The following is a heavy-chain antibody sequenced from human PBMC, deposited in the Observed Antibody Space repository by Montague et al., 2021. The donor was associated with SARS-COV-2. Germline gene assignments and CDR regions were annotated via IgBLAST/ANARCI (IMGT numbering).Heavy chain of an antibody. V-gene: IGHV4-39*01. J-gene: IGHJ6*02. CDR3: ARLYDSSSYYYGMDV. Sequence: SETLSLTCAVYGGSFSSYYWGWIRQPPGKGLEWIGSIYYSGSTYYNPSLKSRVTISVDTSKNQFSLKLSSVTAADTAVYYCARLYDSSSYYYGMDVWGQGTTVTVSS. CDR1: GGSFSSYY. D-gene: IGHD5/OR15-5a*01. CDR2: IYYSGST.